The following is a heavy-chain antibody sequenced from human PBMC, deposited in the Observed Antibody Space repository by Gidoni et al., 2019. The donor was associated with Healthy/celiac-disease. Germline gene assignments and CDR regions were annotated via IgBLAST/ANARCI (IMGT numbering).Heavy chain of an antibody. V-gene: IGHV3-23*01. Sequence: EVQRLESGGGLVQPGGSLRRSCAASGFPFSSYAMSWVRQAPGKGLECVSAISGSVGSTYYADSVKGRFTTSRDNSKNTLYLEMNSLRAGDTAVYYCARGVRGPYYFDYWGQGTLVTVSS. CDR2: ISGSVGST. J-gene: IGHJ4*02. CDR1: GFPFSSYA. D-gene: IGHD3-10*01. CDR3: ARGVRGPYYFDY.